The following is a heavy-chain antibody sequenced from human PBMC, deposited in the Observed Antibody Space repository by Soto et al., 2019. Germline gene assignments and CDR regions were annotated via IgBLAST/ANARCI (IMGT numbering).Heavy chain of an antibody. D-gene: IGHD3-10*01. CDR3: ARATYYGSPGDFVY. CDR1: GFTFSSYS. V-gene: IGHV3-48*01. J-gene: IGHJ4*02. CDR2: ISSSSSTI. Sequence: VQLVESGGGLVQPGGSLRLSCAASGFTFSSYSMNWVRQAPGKGLEWVSYISSSSSTIYYADSVKGRFTTSRDYVKNSLELQMNCLRAEDTAVYYCARATYYGSPGDFVYWGQGTLVTVSS.